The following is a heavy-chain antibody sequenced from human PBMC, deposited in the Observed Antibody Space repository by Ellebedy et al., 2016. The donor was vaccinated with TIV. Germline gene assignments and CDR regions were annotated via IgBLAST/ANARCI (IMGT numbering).Heavy chain of an antibody. J-gene: IGHJ4*02. V-gene: IGHV4-39*01. CDR1: GASISTTFFY. Sequence: GSLRLXXTVSGASISTTFFYWGWIRQPPGKGLEWIGSIYSSGSTFYNPSLKSRVTISVDTSKNQFSLRLSSVTASDTAVFYCARHSDSDNYYTNWGQGTLVTVSS. CDR3: ARHSDSDNYYTN. D-gene: IGHD3-22*01. CDR2: IYSSGST.